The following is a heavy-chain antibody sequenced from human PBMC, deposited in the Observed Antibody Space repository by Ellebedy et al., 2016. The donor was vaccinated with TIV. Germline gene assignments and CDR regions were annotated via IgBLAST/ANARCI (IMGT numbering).Heavy chain of an antibody. D-gene: IGHD3-3*01. CDR3: ARGQSGYYPY. J-gene: IGHJ4*02. Sequence: AASVKVSCKASGYTFTSYDINWVRQATGKWLEWMGWMNPNSGNTAYAQKFQGRVTMTRNTSISTAYMELSSLRSEVTAVYYCARGQSGYYPYWGQGTLVTVSS. V-gene: IGHV1-8*01. CDR1: GYTFTSYD. CDR2: MNPNSGNT.